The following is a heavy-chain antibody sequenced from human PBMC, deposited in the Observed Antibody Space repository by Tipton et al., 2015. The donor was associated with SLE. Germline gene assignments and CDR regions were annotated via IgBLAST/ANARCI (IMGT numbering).Heavy chain of an antibody. V-gene: IGHV4-30-4*01. CDR1: GGSISSGDYY. Sequence: TLSLTCTVSGGSISSGDYYWSWIRQPPGKGLEWIGYIYYSGSTYYNPSLKSRVTISVDTSKNQFSLKLSSVTAADTAVYYCASPTIAAAGWFDPWGQGTLVTVSS. D-gene: IGHD6-13*01. CDR3: ASPTIAAAGWFDP. J-gene: IGHJ5*02. CDR2: IYYSGST.